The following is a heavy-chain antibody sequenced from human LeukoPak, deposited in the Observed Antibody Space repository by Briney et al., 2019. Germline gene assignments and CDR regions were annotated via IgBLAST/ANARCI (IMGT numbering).Heavy chain of an antibody. Sequence: GGSLRLSCAASGFTFSSYSMNWVRQAPGKGLEWVAVISYDGSNKYYADSVKGRFTISRDNSKNTLYLQMNSLRAEDTAVYYCAKDLRSGSYYSLYGMDVWGQGTTVTVSS. CDR2: ISYDGSNK. CDR3: AKDLRSGSYYSLYGMDV. CDR1: GFTFSSYS. V-gene: IGHV3-30*18. D-gene: IGHD3-10*01. J-gene: IGHJ6*02.